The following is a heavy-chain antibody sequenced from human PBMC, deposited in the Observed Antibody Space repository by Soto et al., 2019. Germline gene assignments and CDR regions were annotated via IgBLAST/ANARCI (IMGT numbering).Heavy chain of an antibody. J-gene: IGHJ6*02. CDR1: GGTFSSYA. Sequence: SVKVSCKASGGTFSSYAISWVRQAPGQGLEWMGGIIPIFGTANYAQKFQGRVTITADESTSTAYMELSSLRSEDTAVYYCARDQMAIFGVVTAGMDVWGQGTTVTVSS. V-gene: IGHV1-69*13. CDR3: ARDQMAIFGVVTAGMDV. CDR2: IIPIFGTA. D-gene: IGHD3-3*01.